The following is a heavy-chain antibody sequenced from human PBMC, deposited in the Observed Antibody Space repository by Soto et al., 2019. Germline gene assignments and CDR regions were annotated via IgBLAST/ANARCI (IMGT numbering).Heavy chain of an antibody. CDR3: ARVIAAAGTRYFDL. V-gene: IGHV1-3*01. D-gene: IGHD6-13*01. CDR2: INAGNGNT. J-gene: IGHJ2*01. Sequence: QVQLVQSGAEVKKPGASVKVSCKASGYTFTSYAMHWVRQAPGQRLEWMGWINAGNGNTKYSQKFQGRVTITRDTSASTPYMELSSLRSEDTAVYYCARVIAAAGTRYFDLWGRGTLVTVSS. CDR1: GYTFTSYA.